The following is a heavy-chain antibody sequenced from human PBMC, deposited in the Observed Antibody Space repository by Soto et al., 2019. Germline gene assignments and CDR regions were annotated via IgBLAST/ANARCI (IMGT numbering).Heavy chain of an antibody. D-gene: IGHD1-1*01. CDR3: ARDERYPNYFDY. Sequence: SETLSLTCTVSGASISAGAYYWGWIRQHPGKGLEWIGYIYYNGNSYYSPSLKGRVSISPDTSKNQFSLKLSSVTAADTAVYYCARDERYPNYFDYWGRGTLVTVSS. J-gene: IGHJ4*02. CDR1: GASISAGAYY. CDR2: IYYNGNS. V-gene: IGHV4-31*03.